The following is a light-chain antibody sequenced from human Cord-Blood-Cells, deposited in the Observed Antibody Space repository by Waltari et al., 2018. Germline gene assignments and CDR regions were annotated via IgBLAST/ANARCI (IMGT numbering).Light chain of an antibody. CDR2: EGI. J-gene: IGLJ3*02. V-gene: IGLV2-8*01. CDR3: SSYAGSNKV. CDR1: ISEDGGYNY. Sequence: QSALTQPPSASGSPGQSVTISCTGTISEDGGYNYVSWYQQNPGTAPNLIISEGINGPSGVPDRFSGSKSGNMASLTVCGLQAEDEADYYCSSYAGSNKVFGGGTKLTVL.